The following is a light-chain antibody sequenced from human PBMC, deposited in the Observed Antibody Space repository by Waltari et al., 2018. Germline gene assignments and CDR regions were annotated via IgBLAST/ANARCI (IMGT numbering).Light chain of an antibody. Sequence: DLKITHSPSPVSESVADRVTITCRASQDIGNRLAWYQQKPGKAPNLLIYGTSSLQTGVPSRFSGSGSGTEFTLTISSLQPEDFGTYYCQQGNSFPITFGPGTKVEIK. J-gene: IGKJ3*01. CDR1: QDIGNR. V-gene: IGKV1-12*01. CDR3: QQGNSFPIT. CDR2: GTS.